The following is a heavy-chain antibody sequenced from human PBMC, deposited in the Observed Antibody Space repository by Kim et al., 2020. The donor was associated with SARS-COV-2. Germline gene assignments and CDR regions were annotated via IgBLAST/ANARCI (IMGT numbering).Heavy chain of an antibody. CDR3: ARKTYYYDSSGYFDAFDI. D-gene: IGHD3-22*01. Sequence: GGSLRLSCAASGFTVSSNYMSWVRQAPGKGLEWVSVIYSGGSTYYADSVKGRFTISRDNSKNTLYLQMNSLRAEDTAVYYCARKTYYYDSSGYFDAFDIWGQGTMVTVSS. CDR1: GFTVSSNY. V-gene: IGHV3-66*02. CDR2: IYSGGST. J-gene: IGHJ3*02.